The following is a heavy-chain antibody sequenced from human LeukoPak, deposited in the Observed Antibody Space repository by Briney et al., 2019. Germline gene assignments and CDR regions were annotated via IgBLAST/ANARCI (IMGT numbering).Heavy chain of an antibody. CDR2: IRYDGSNK. CDR3: AKDNYYGSGSYYPYYYYMDV. V-gene: IGHV3-30*02. Sequence: PGGSLRLSCAASGFTFSSYGMHWVRQAPGKGLEWVAFIRYDGSNKYYADSVKGRFTISRDNSKNTLYLQMNSLRAEDTAVYYCAKDNYYGSGSYYPYYYYMDVWGKGTTVTISS. CDR1: GFTFSSYG. D-gene: IGHD3-10*01. J-gene: IGHJ6*03.